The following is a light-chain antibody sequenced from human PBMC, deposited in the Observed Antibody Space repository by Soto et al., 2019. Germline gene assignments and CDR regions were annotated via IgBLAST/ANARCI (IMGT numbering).Light chain of an antibody. CDR1: QSVYNN. J-gene: IGKJ1*01. V-gene: IGKV3-15*01. CDR3: KQNDNWPRT. Sequence: EVVLTQSPGTLSLSPGERATLSCRASQSVYNNLAWYQQKPGQAHRLLIHGAYTRATGIQARFSGSGSGTEFTLTIRSLQSEDFALYYCKQNDNWPRTFGQGTKVDIK. CDR2: GAY.